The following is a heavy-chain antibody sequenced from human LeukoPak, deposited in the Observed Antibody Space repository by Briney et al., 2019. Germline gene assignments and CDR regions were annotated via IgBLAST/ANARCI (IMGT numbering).Heavy chain of an antibody. J-gene: IGHJ4*02. D-gene: IGHD2-8*01. CDR2: IYYSGST. V-gene: IGHV4-39*07. Sequence: SETLSPTCTVSGDSISSRSYYWGWIRQPPGKGLEWIGSIYYSGSTYYNPSLKSRVTISVNTSKNQFSLKLSSVTAADTAVYYCARIARNCTTGVCQNTGFDYWGQGTLVTVSS. CDR1: GDSISSRSYY. CDR3: ARIARNCTTGVCQNTGFDY.